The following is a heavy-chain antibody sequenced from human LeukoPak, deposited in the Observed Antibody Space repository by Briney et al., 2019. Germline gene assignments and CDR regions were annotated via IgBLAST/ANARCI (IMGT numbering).Heavy chain of an antibody. CDR2: MNPNSGNT. D-gene: IGHD3-3*01. CDR1: GYTFTSYD. Sequence: ASVKVSCKASGYTFTSYDINWVRQATGQGLEWMGWMNPNSGNTGYAQKFQGRVTMTRNTSISTAYMELSSLRSEDTAVYYCARDRYITIFGVVTQGHMDVWGKGTTVTVSS. CDR3: ARDRYITIFGVVTQGHMDV. V-gene: IGHV1-8*01. J-gene: IGHJ6*03.